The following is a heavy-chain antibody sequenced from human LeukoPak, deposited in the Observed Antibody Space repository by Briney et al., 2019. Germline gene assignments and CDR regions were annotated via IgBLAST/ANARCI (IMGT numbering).Heavy chain of an antibody. J-gene: IGHJ3*01. CDR1: GFAFSNFA. V-gene: IGHV3-7*01. D-gene: IGHD2-2*01. CDR3: ARDQGYCTSASCRGDAFDV. CDR2: IKQDGSEK. Sequence: GGSLRLSCAASGFAFSNFAMSWVRQAPGKGLEWVAKIKQDGSEKYYVDSVKGRFTISRDNAKNSLSLQMNSLRAEDTAVYYCARDQGYCTSASCRGDAFDVWGQGSMVSVSS.